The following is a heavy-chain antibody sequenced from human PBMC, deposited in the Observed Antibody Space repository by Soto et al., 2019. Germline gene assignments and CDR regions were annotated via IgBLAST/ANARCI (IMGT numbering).Heavy chain of an antibody. D-gene: IGHD2-2*01. Sequence: QVQLVQSGAEVKKPGSSVKVSCKASGGTFSSYAISWVRQAPGQGLEWMGGIIPIFGTANYAQKVQGRVTITADESERTTYTELSSLRCEGTAVNYCARYAVPAATGGSFDTWGQGTLVTVSS. CDR2: IIPIFGTA. CDR1: GGTFSSYA. CDR3: ARYAVPAATGGSFDT. J-gene: IGHJ5*02. V-gene: IGHV1-69*01.